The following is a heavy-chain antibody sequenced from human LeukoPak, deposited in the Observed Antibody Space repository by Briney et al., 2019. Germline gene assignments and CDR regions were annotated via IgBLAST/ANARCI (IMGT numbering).Heavy chain of an antibody. CDR2: INHSGST. V-gene: IGHV4-34*01. CDR1: GGSFSGYY. J-gene: IGHJ4*02. Sequence: SETLSLTCAVYGGSFSGYYWSWIRQPPGKGLEWIGEINHSGSTNYNPSLKSRVTISVDTSKNQFSLKLSSVTAADTAVYYCARRGGGWFPYWGQGTLVTVSS. D-gene: IGHD6-19*01. CDR3: ARRGGGWFPY.